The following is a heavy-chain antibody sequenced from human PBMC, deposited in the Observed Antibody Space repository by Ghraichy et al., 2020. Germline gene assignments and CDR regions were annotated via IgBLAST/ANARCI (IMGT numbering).Heavy chain of an antibody. CDR1: GDSVSSNSAA. D-gene: IGHD3-22*01. V-gene: IGHV6-1*01. Sequence: SETLSLTCAISGDSVSSNSAAWNWVRQSPSRGLEWLGRTYYRSRWYNGYAVSWKSRITVNPDTSKNQFSLQLNSVTPEDTAVYYCARQMWDTSGAGFDYWGLGTLVTVSS. J-gene: IGHJ4*02. CDR3: ARQMWDTSGAGFDY. CDR2: TYYRSRWYN.